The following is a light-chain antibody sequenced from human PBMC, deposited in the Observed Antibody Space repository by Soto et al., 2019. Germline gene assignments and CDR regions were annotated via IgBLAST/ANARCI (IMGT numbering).Light chain of an antibody. CDR2: EGS. Sequence: QSALTQPASVSGSPGQSITISCTGTSSDAGSYNLVSWYQQHPGKAPKLMIYEGSKRPSGVSNRFSGSKSGNTASLTISGLQAEDEADYYCSSYASSTTPYVFGTGTKLTVL. J-gene: IGLJ1*01. CDR3: SSYASSTTPYV. V-gene: IGLV2-14*02. CDR1: SSDAGSYNL.